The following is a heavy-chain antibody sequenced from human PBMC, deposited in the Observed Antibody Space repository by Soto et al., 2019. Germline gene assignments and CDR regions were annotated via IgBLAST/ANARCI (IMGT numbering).Heavy chain of an antibody. CDR2: ISGGGSSK. V-gene: IGHV3-33*06. CDR1: GLTFSSYG. D-gene: IGHD5-12*01. CDR3: AKSYEYSGYDCALDY. Sequence: PGGSLRLSWAASGLTFSSYGMHWVRQAPGKGLEWVAVISGGGSSKYYADSVKGRFTISRDNSKNALYLQMNSLRAEDTAVYYCAKSYEYSGYDCALDYWGQGTLVTVSS. J-gene: IGHJ4*01.